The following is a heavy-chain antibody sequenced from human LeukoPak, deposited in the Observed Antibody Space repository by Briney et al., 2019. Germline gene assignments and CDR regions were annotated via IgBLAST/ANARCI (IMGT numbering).Heavy chain of an antibody. CDR3: ARDFKDDAFDI. CDR2: IYYSGST. Sequence: SQTLSLTCTVSGGSIISGYYSWSWIRQPPGKGLEWSGYIYYSGSTYYNPYLKHRATMSVATSKNQFSLKLSSVTAADTAVYYCARDFKDDAFDIWGQGTMVTVPS. V-gene: IGHV4-30-4*07. J-gene: IGHJ3*02. CDR1: GGSIISGYYS.